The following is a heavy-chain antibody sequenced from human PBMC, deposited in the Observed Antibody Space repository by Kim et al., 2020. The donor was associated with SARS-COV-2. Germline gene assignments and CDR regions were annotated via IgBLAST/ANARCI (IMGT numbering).Heavy chain of an antibody. CDR3: LRCEWPTCADV. V-gene: IGHV3-33*01. Sequence: GGSLRLSCEAFGFTFSNYGMHWVRQAPGKGLEWVAVIYPDASQKHYGDSVKGRFTISRDNSKNTVYLQMSSLRDEDSAMYFCLRCEWPTCADVWGRGTLVSVSS. D-gene: IGHD3-3*01. CDR2: IYPDASQK. CDR1: GFTFSNYG. J-gene: IGHJ2*01.